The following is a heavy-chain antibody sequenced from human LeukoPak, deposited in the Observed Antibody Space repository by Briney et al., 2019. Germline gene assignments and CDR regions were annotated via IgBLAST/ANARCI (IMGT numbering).Heavy chain of an antibody. J-gene: IGHJ2*01. CDR1: GYSFTSYW. D-gene: IGHD6-19*01. Sequence: GESLKISCKGSGYSFTSYWIGWVRQMPGKGLEWMGIIYPGDSDTRYSPSFQGQVTISADKSISTAYLQWSSLKASDTAMYYCARRGLDSSGYQTSWYFDLWGCGTLVTVSS. V-gene: IGHV5-51*01. CDR2: IYPGDSDT. CDR3: ARRGLDSSGYQTSWYFDL.